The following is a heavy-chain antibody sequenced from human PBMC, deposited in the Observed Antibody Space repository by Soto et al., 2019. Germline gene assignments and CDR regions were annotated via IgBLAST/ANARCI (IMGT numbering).Heavy chain of an antibody. CDR3: VLGSSSSFYSLNY. J-gene: IGHJ4*02. CDR1: GITFDDFA. CDR2: SNWDGDFL. V-gene: IGHV3-9*01. Sequence: EVQLVESGGGLVQPGRSLRLSCAASGITFDDFAMHWVRQAPGKGLEWVSGSNWDGDFLDYADSVKGRLTISRDKAKNSLYLQMSSLRREDTALYFCVLGSSSSFYSLNYWGQGTLVTVSS. D-gene: IGHD6-6*01.